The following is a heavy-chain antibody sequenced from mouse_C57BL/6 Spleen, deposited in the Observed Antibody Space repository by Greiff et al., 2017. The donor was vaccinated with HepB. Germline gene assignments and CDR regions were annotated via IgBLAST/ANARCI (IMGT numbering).Heavy chain of an antibody. CDR1: GYTFTSYW. D-gene: IGHD2-4*01. CDR2: TYPGSGST. Sequence: VQLQQPGSEFVQPGASVKMSCKASGYTFTSYWLTWVKQRSGQGLEWIGETYPGSGSTNYNEKFKSKATQTLDTSSSTAYMQLSSLTSEDSAVYYCAREHDYDGYLDDWGQGTTLTVCS. J-gene: IGHJ2*01. V-gene: IGHV1-55*01. CDR3: AREHDYDGYLDD.